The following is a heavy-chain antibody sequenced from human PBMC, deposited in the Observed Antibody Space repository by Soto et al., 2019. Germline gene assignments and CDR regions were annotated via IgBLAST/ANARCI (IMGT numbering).Heavy chain of an antibody. CDR3: AKHEDYYDSSAIFY. D-gene: IGHD3-22*01. J-gene: IGHJ4*02. CDR1: GFTFSNYA. Sequence: GGSLRLSCAASGFTFSNYAMSWVRQAPGKGLEWVSAISGSGGSTYYADSVKGRFTISRDNSKNTLYLQMDSLRAEDTAVYYCAKHEDYYDSSAIFYWGQGTLVTVSS. V-gene: IGHV3-23*01. CDR2: ISGSGGST.